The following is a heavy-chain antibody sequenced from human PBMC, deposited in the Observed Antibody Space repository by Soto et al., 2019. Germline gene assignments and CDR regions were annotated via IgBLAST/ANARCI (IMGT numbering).Heavy chain of an antibody. CDR1: GFTFSDHS. Sequence: EVQLVESGGSLVQPGGSLRLSCAASGFTFSDHSMDWVRQAPGKGLEWVARSRNKAKSYTTVYAASVKDRFTIPRNDSKNSLYLEMSSLEAEDTADYFCVKGYRYFDVWGRGTLVTVSS. D-gene: IGHD1-1*01. CDR3: VKGYRYFDV. CDR2: SRNKAKSYTT. J-gene: IGHJ3*01. V-gene: IGHV3-72*01.